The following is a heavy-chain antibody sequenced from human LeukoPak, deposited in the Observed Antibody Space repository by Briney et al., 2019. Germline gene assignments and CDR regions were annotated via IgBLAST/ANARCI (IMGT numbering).Heavy chain of an antibody. D-gene: IGHD6-19*01. CDR3: ARPRTSGWIHDVYDI. CDR2: MNTNSGGT. V-gene: IGHV1-2*02. Sequence: ASVKFSCKASGYTFTGHYMHWVRQAPGHGLEWMGWMNTNSGGTKFAQRFQGRVTMTRDTSISTAYLELSGLTFDDTAVYYCARPRTSGWIHDVYDIWGQGTLVTVPS. J-gene: IGHJ3*02. CDR1: GYTFTGHY.